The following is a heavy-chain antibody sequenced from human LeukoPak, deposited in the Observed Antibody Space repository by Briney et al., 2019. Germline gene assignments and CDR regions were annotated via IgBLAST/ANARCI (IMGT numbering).Heavy chain of an antibody. J-gene: IGHJ1*01. CDR2: INHSGST. Sequence: PSETLSLTCAVYGGSFGGYYWSWIRQPPGKGLEWIGEINHSGSTNYNPSLKSRVTISVDTSKSQFSLKLSSVTAADTAVNYCARGDVGYCSSTSCYPTYFQHWGQGTLVTVSS. V-gene: IGHV4-34*01. D-gene: IGHD2-2*01. CDR3: ARGDVGYCSSTSCYPTYFQH. CDR1: GGSFGGYY.